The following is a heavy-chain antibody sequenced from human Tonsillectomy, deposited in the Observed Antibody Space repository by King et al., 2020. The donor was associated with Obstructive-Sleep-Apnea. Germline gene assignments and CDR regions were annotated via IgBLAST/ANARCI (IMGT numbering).Heavy chain of an antibody. V-gene: IGHV4-4*07. D-gene: IGHD2-15*01. Sequence: VQLQESGPGLVKPSEALSLTCTVSGGSISSYYWSWIRQPAGKGLEWIGRIYTSGSTNYNPSLKSRVTMSVDTSKNQFSLKLSSVTAADTAVYYCARDLNQYCSGGSCRNCYGMDVWGQGTTVIASS. CDR2: IYTSGST. J-gene: IGHJ6*02. CDR1: GGSISSYY. CDR3: ARDLNQYCSGGSCRNCYGMDV.